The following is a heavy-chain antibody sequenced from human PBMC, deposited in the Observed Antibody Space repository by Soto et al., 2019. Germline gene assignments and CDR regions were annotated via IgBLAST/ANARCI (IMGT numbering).Heavy chain of an antibody. CDR3: ARDKSTDYDFWSGHNYYYYGMDV. D-gene: IGHD3-3*01. V-gene: IGHV4-31*03. CDR2: IYYSGST. CDR1: GGSISSGGYY. J-gene: IGHJ6*02. Sequence: SETLSLTCTVSGGSISSGGYYWSWIRQHPGKGLEWIGYIYYSGSTYYNPSLKSRVTISVDTSKNQFSLKLSSVTAADTAVYYCARDKSTDYDFWSGHNYYYYGMDVWGQGTTVTVSS.